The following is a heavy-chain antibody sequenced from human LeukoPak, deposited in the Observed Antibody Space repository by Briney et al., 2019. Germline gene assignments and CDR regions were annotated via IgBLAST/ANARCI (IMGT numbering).Heavy chain of an antibody. V-gene: IGHV4-34*01. CDR1: GGSFSGYY. CDR3: ARERPRSIAARPYYFDY. Sequence: SETLSLTCAVYGGSFSGYYWSWIRQPPGKGLEWIGEINHSRSTNYNPSLKSRVTISVDTSKNQFSLELSSVTAADTAVYYCARERPRSIAARPYYFDYWGQGTLVTVSS. D-gene: IGHD6-6*01. CDR2: INHSRST. J-gene: IGHJ4*02.